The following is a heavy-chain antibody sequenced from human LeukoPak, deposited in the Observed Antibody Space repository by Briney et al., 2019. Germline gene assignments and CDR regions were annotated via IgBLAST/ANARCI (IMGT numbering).Heavy chain of an antibody. V-gene: IGHV3-7*01. CDR1: GFTFNTFW. J-gene: IGHJ4*02. D-gene: IGHD3-3*01. CDR3: ARDFLLFGVVVPNDF. CDR2: INQEGSEQ. Sequence: PGGSLRLSCAASGFTFNTFWMSWVRQAPGKGLEWVANINQEGSEQYYVDSVKGRFTISRDNANNTLSLQMHSLRVEDMAIYYCARDFLLFGVVVPNDFWGQGTMVAVSS.